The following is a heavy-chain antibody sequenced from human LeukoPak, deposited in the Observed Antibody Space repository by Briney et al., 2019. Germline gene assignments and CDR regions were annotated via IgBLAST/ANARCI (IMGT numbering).Heavy chain of an antibody. Sequence: ASVKVSCKASGYTFTGYYMHWVRQAPGQGLECMGWINPNSGGTNYAQKFQGRVTMTRDTSISTAYMELSRLRSDDTTVYYCAREGPRLWFGEKLEWFDPWGQGTLVTVSS. CDR2: INPNSGGT. V-gene: IGHV1-2*02. CDR1: GYTFTGYY. CDR3: AREGPRLWFGEKLEWFDP. J-gene: IGHJ5*02. D-gene: IGHD3-10*01.